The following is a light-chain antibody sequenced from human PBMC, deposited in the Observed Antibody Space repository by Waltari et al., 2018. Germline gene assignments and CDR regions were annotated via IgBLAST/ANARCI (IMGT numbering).Light chain of an antibody. Sequence: QSPGTLSLSPGERATLSCRASQSVSSSYLAWYQQKPGQAPRLLIYGASSRATGIPDRFSGSGSGTDFTLTISRLEPEDFAVYYCQQYGSSSYTFGQGTKLEIK. CDR1: QSVSSSY. J-gene: IGKJ2*01. CDR2: GAS. V-gene: IGKV3-20*01. CDR3: QQYGSSSYT.